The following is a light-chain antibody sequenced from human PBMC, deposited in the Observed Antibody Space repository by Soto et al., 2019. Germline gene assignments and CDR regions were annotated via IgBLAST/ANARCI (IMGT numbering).Light chain of an antibody. CDR3: CSYAGTSTYV. CDR1: SSDVGSYNL. Sequence: QSALTQPASVSGSPGQSITISCTGTSSDVGSYNLVSWYQHHPGKAPKLMIYEGSKRPSGVSNRFSGSKSGNTASLTISGLQADDEADYYCCSYAGTSTYVFGTGTKLTVL. J-gene: IGLJ1*01. V-gene: IGLV2-23*01. CDR2: EGS.